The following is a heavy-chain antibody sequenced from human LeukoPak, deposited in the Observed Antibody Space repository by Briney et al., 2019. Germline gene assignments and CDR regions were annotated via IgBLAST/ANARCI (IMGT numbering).Heavy chain of an antibody. CDR2: ISGNGGNI. Sequence: GGSLRLSCAASGFSFGGHYMSWLRQAPGKGPEWISYISGNGGNIAYADSVKGRFTISRDNAKNSLHLQMNSLRVEDTAVYHCVRHAGRAGGQWGQGALIAVSS. CDR1: GFSFGGHY. CDR3: VRHAGRAGGQ. V-gene: IGHV3-11*01. D-gene: IGHD3-10*01. J-gene: IGHJ4*02.